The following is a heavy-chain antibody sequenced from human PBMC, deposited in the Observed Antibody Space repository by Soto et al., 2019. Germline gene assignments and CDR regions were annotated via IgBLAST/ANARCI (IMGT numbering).Heavy chain of an antibody. CDR1: GFTFSSYS. J-gene: IGHJ4*02. V-gene: IGHV3-48*01. CDR3: ARGQNIVATDY. CDR2: ISSSSSTI. D-gene: IGHD5-12*01. Sequence: GGSLRLSCAASGFTFSSYSMNWVRQAPGKGLEWVSYISSSSSTIYYADSVKGRFTISRDNAKNSLYLQMNSLRAEDTAVYYCARGQNIVATDYRGQGTLVTVSS.